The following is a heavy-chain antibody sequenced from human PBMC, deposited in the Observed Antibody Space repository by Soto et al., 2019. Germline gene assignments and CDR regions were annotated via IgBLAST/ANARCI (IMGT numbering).Heavy chain of an antibody. D-gene: IGHD2-21*02. CDR1: GFTFSSYA. CDR2: ISYDGSNK. CDR3: ARDLDTVVTIGGSMDV. V-gene: IGHV3-30-3*01. Sequence: QVQLVESGGGVVQPGRSLRLSCAASGFTFSSYAMHWVRQAPGKGLEWVAVISYDGSNKYYADSVKGRFTISRDNSKSTLYLQMNSLRAEDTAVYYCARDLDTVVTIGGSMDVWGQGTTVTVSS. J-gene: IGHJ6*02.